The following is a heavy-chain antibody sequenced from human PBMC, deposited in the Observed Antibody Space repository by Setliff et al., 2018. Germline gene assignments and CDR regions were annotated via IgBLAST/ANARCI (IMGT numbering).Heavy chain of an antibody. V-gene: IGHV4-39*07. CDR1: GASISSGTYY. J-gene: IGHJ4*02. Sequence: PSETLSLTCTVSGASISSGTYYWGWIRQPPGKGLEWIGSVYHSGSSYQNPSLRSRIAVSVDPSKNQFSLRLNSVTAADTAVYFCARAAARAEYSDTSAYLPFDFWGLGTLVTVSS. CDR2: VYHSGSS. CDR3: ARAAARAEYSDTSAYLPFDF. D-gene: IGHD3-16*01.